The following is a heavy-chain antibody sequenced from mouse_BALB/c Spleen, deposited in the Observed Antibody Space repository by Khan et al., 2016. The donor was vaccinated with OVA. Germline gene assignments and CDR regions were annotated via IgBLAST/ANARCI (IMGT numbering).Heavy chain of an antibody. V-gene: IGHV1-54*01. D-gene: IGHD1-1*02. J-gene: IGHJ3*01. Sequence: QVQLKQSVTELVRPGTSVKVSCKASGYAFTDYLIDWVKQRPGQGLEWIGVINPGSGGTNYNENFKGKATLTADKSSSTAYMQLSSLTSADSAVSFCARGGFGTLAYWGQGTLVTVSA. CDR1: GYAFTDYL. CDR2: INPGSGGT. CDR3: ARGGFGTLAY.